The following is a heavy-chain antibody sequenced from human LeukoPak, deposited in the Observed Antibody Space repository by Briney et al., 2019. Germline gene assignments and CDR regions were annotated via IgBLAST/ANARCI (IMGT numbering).Heavy chain of an antibody. D-gene: IGHD3-10*01. CDR3: ARGRRLWFGELEYFDY. CDR2: ISHSGST. Sequence: SETLSLTCAVYGGSFSDYFWSWIRQPPGKGLEWIGEISHSGSTTYNPSLRSRVTISGDTSKKQFSLKLSSVTVADTAVYYCARGRRLWFGELEYFDYWGQGTLVTVSS. J-gene: IGHJ4*02. V-gene: IGHV4-34*01. CDR1: GGSFSDYF.